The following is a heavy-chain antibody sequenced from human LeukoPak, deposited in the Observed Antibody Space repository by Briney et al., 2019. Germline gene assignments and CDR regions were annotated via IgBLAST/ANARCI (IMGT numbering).Heavy chain of an antibody. V-gene: IGHV3-30*04. CDR2: ISYDGSSK. CDR3: ARPYLEWSLKFYMDV. D-gene: IGHD3-3*02. J-gene: IGHJ6*03. CDR1: GFTFSSYA. Sequence: GGSLRLSCAASGFTFSSYAMHWVRQAPGKGLEWVAHISYDGSSKYNEDSVKGRFTISRDDSKNTLYLQMNSLRAEDTAVYYCARPYLEWSLKFYMDVWGKGTTVTVSS.